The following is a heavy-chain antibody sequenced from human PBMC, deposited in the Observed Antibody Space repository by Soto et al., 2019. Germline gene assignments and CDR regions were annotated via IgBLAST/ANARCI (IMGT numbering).Heavy chain of an antibody. CDR3: ARERRYYYDSSGYSRRGVDY. CDR2: IYHSGST. J-gene: IGHJ4*02. Sequence: SETLSLTCAVSGGSISSGGYSWSWIRQPPGKGLEWIGYIYHSGSTYYNPSLKSRVTISVDRSKNQFSLKLSSVTAADTAVYYCARERRYYYDSSGYSRRGVDYWGQGTLVTVSS. CDR1: GGSISSGGYS. D-gene: IGHD3-22*01. V-gene: IGHV4-30-2*01.